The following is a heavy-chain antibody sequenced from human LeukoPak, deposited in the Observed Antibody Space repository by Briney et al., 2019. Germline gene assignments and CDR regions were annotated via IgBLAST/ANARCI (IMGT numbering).Heavy chain of an antibody. D-gene: IGHD4/OR15-4a*01. Sequence: PSETLSLTCAVYGGSFSGYYWSWIRQPPGKGLEWIGEINHSGSTNYNPSLKSRVTISVDTSKNQFSLKLSSVTAADTAVYYCARAPNYGGRPFDYWGQGTLVTVSS. J-gene: IGHJ4*02. CDR1: GGSFSGYY. V-gene: IGHV4-34*01. CDR3: ARAPNYGGRPFDY. CDR2: INHSGST.